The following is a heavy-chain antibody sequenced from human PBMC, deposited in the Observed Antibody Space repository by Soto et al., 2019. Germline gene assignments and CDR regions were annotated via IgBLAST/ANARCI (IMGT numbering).Heavy chain of an antibody. Sequence: QLQLQESGSGLVKPSQTLSLTCAVSGGSISSGGYSWSWIRQPPGKGLEWIGYIYHSGSTYYNPSLKSRVTRSVDRSKNQFSLKLSSVTAADTAVYYCARDLGYDSNWFDPWGQGTLVTVSS. CDR1: GGSISSGGYS. CDR3: ARDLGYDSNWFDP. V-gene: IGHV4-30-2*01. D-gene: IGHD5-12*01. CDR2: IYHSGST. J-gene: IGHJ5*02.